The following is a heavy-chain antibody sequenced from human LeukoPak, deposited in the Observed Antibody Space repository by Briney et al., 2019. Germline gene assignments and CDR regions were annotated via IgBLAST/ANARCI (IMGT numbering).Heavy chain of an antibody. D-gene: IGHD6-19*01. J-gene: IGHJ6*02. Sequence: SVKVSCKASGYTFTSYYMHWVRQAPGQGLEWMGGIIPIFGIANYAQNFQGRVTITADESTSTAYMELSSLRSEDTAVYYCARVPGAVAGYYYYGMDVWGQGTTVTVSS. CDR2: IIPIFGIA. CDR1: GYTFTSYY. V-gene: IGHV1-69*13. CDR3: ARVPGAVAGYYYYGMDV.